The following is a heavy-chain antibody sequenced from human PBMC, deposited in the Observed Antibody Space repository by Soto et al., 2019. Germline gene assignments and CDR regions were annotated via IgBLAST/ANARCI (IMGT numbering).Heavy chain of an antibody. CDR3: ATSFRYFDN. CDR2: ISGTASRT. D-gene: IGHD3-9*01. Sequence: GSLRLSCAGSGFTPTTTPLSWVRQPPGKGLEWVTTISGTASRTYYVDSVKGRFFISRDNSKNTMTLQMNNLTVDDTAVYYCATSFRYFDNWGQGTRVTVSS. J-gene: IGHJ4*02. V-gene: IGHV3-23*01. CDR1: GFTPTTTP.